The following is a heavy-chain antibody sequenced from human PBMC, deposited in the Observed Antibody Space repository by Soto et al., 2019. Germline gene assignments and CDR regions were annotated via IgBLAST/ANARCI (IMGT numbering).Heavy chain of an antibody. J-gene: IGHJ4*02. CDR2: IWYDGSNK. D-gene: IGHD3-10*01. Sequence: GGSLRLSCAASGFTFSSYGMHWVRQAPGKGLEWVAVIWYDGSNKYYADSVKGRFTISRDNSKNTLYLQMNSLRAEDTAVYYCARDLITSGTLGYWGQGTLVTVSS. CDR3: ARDLITSGTLGY. V-gene: IGHV3-33*01. CDR1: GFTFSSYG.